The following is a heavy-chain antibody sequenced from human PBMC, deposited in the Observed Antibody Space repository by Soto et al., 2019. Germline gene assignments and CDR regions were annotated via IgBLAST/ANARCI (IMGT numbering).Heavy chain of an antibody. CDR1: GGSVSNSNYY. Sequence: SETLSLTCTVSGGSVSNSNYYWGWIRQSPGKGLEWIGSVYYRGRSYSKSSVKSRVTISVDTSKNQFSLNLNSVTASDTAVYYCVSQRTSVLTQAYFDYWGPGALVTVSS. V-gene: IGHV4-39*01. CDR2: VYYRGRS. D-gene: IGHD2-8*01. CDR3: VSQRTSVLTQAYFDY. J-gene: IGHJ4*02.